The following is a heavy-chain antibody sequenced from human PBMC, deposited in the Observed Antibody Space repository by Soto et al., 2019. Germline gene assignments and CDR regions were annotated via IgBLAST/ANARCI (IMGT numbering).Heavy chain of an antibody. CDR3: AREPGYSYEPGDFDY. CDR2: ISSSSSYM. D-gene: IGHD5-18*01. J-gene: IGHJ4*02. Sequence: GGSLRLSCAASGFTFSTYSMNWVRQAPGKGLEWVSSISSSSSYMYYADSVKGRFTISRDNAKNSLYLQMNSLRAEDTAVYYCAREPGYSYEPGDFDYWGQGTLVTVSS. V-gene: IGHV3-21*01. CDR1: GFTFSTYS.